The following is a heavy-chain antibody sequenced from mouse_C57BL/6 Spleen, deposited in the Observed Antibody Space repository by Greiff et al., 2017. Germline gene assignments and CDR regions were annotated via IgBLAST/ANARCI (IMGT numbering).Heavy chain of an antibody. J-gene: IGHJ3*01. D-gene: IGHD2-4*01. CDR2: IDPSDSET. V-gene: IGHV1-52*01. Sequence: QVQLQQPGAELVRPGSSVKLSCKASGYTFTSYWMHWVKQRPIQGLEWIGNIDPSDSETHYNQKFKDKATLTVDKSSSTAYMQLSSLTSEDSAVYYCARVGITTRDWFAYWGQGTLVTVSA. CDR3: ARVGITTRDWFAY. CDR1: GYTFTSYW.